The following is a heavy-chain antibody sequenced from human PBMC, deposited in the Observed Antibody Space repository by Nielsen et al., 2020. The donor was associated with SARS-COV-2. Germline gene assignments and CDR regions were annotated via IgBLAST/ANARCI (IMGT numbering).Heavy chain of an antibody. J-gene: IGHJ6*02. D-gene: IGHD3-3*01. V-gene: IGHV1-18*01. CDR1: GYTFTNYG. CDR3: ARDGNDITIFGVVTRYYYYGMDV. CDR2: ISAYNGNT. Sequence: ASVKVSCKASGYTFTNYGLSWVRQAPGQGLEWMGWISAYNGNTNYAQKLQGRVTMTTDTSTGTAYMELRSLRSDDTAVYYCARDGNDITIFGVVTRYYYYGMDVWGQGTTVTVSS.